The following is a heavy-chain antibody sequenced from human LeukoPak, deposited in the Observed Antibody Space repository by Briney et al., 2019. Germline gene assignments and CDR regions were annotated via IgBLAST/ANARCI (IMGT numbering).Heavy chain of an antibody. CDR1: GRPHSIYY. J-gene: IGHJ6*01. Sequence: SETVSLTCSVSGRPHSIYYWICMREPPEKALEGMGYIYYCGSTIHNPPLKSRLTISVDTSKHQFCLKLGSVAAADTDVYYCGRGRPPFWDYYYHYGMDGW. CDR2: IYYCGST. CDR3: GRGRPPFWDYYYHYGMDG. V-gene: IGHV4-59*13. D-gene: IGHD3-3*01.